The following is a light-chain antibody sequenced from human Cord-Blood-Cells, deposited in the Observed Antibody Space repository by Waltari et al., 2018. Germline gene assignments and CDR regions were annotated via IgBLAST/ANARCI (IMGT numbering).Light chain of an antibody. CDR1: SSDVGGSNY. V-gene: IGLV2-14*01. CDR2: DVS. CDR3: SSYTSSSTVV. Sequence: QSALTQPASVSGSPGQSITLPCTATSSDVGGSNYVSWYQQHPGKAPKLMIYDVSNRPSGVSNRFSGSKSGNTASLTISGLQAEDEADYYCSSYTSSSTVVFGGGTKLTVL. J-gene: IGLJ2*01.